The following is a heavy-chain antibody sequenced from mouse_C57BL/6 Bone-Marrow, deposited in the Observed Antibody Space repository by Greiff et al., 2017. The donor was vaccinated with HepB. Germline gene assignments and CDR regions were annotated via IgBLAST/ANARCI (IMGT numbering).Heavy chain of an antibody. V-gene: IGHV3-6*01. J-gene: IGHJ1*03. CDR3: ARKYYGSSLWYFDV. CDR1: GYSITSGYY. Sequence: ESGPGLVKPSQSLSLTCSVTGYSITSGYYWNWIRQFPGNKLEWMGYISYDGSNNYNPSLKNRISITRDTSKNQFFLKLNSVTTEDTATYYCARKYYGSSLWYFDVWGTGTTVTVSS. CDR2: ISYDGSN. D-gene: IGHD1-1*01.